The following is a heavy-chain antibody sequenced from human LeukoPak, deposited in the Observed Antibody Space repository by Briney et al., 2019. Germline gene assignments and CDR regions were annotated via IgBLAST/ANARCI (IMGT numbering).Heavy chain of an antibody. D-gene: IGHD3-22*01. Sequence: ASVKVSCKASGYTFTCYGISWVRQAPGQGLEWMGWISAYNGNTNYAQKLQGRVTMTTDTSTSTAYMELRSLRSDDTAVYYCARDYYDSSGYYYEALDYWGQGTLVTVSS. V-gene: IGHV1-18*01. J-gene: IGHJ4*02. CDR3: ARDYYDSSGYYYEALDY. CDR2: ISAYNGNT. CDR1: GYTFTCYG.